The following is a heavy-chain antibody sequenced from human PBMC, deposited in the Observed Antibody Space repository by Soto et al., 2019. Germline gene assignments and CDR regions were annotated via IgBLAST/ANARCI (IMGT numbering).Heavy chain of an antibody. J-gene: IGHJ4*02. CDR3: LIAVAGSFAPDY. CDR1: GFTFSTYS. Sequence: EVQLVESGGGLVKPGGSLRLSCAASGFTFSTYSMNWVRQAPGKGLEWVSYISSSSTYIYYADSVKGRFTISRDNAKNSLYLQMNRLRAEDTAVYYCLIAVAGSFAPDYWGQGTLVTVSS. V-gene: IGHV3-21*01. CDR2: ISSSSTYI. D-gene: IGHD6-19*01.